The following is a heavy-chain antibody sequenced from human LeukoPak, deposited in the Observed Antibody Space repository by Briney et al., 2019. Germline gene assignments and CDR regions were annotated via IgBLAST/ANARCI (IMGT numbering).Heavy chain of an antibody. CDR2: INHSGST. J-gene: IGHJ4*02. V-gene: IGHV4-38-2*02. D-gene: IGHD2-21*02. Sequence: SETLSLTCAVSGYSIGSGYYWGWIRQPPGKGLEWIGEINHSGSTNYNPSLKSRVTISVDTSKDQFSLKLSSVTAADTAVYYCARERAAYCGGDCYSFDYWGQGTLVTVSS. CDR1: GYSIGSGYY. CDR3: ARERAAYCGGDCYSFDY.